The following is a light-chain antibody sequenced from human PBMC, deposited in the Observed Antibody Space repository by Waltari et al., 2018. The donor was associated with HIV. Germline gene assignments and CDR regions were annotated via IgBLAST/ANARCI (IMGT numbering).Light chain of an antibody. CDR2: DAS. V-gene: IGLV3-21*04. Sequence: SSVLTQPPSVSAAPGKTASITCGGTNIVHWYQLKPGQAPVLVIYDASDRPSGIPERFSGSNSGNTATLTISRVEAGDEADYYCQVWDSSTNHVVFGGGTKLTVL. CDR3: QVWDSSTNHVV. CDR1: NI. J-gene: IGLJ2*01.